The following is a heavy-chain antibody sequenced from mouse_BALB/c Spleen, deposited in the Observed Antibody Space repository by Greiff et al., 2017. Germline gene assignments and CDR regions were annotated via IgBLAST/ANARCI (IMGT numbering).Heavy chain of an antibody. CDR2: ISYSGST. CDR1: GYSITSDYA. D-gene: IGHD2-1*01. Sequence: EVKLQESGPGLVKPSQSLSLTCTVTGYSITSDYAWNWIRQFPGNKLEWMGYISYSGSTSYNPSLKSRISITRDTSKNQFFLQLNSVTTEDTATYYCARGAFDYGNYLSYWGQGTTLTVSS. V-gene: IGHV3-2*02. CDR3: ARGAFDYGNYLSY. J-gene: IGHJ2*01.